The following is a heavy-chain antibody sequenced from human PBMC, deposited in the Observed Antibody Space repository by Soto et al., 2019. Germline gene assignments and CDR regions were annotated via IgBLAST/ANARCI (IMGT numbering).Heavy chain of an antibody. Sequence: PXATLSLACTVSGGSISSYYGSWIRQPAGKGLEWIGRIYTSGSTNYNPSLKSRVTMSVDTSKNQFSLKLSSVTAADTAVYYCARDNGSGSYYNPNWFDPWGQGTLVTVSS. CDR2: IYTSGST. CDR1: GGSISSYY. V-gene: IGHV4-4*07. CDR3: ARDNGSGSYYNPNWFDP. J-gene: IGHJ5*02. D-gene: IGHD3-10*01.